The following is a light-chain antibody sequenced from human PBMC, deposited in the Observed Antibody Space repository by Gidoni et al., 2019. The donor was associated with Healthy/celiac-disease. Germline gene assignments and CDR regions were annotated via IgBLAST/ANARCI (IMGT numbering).Light chain of an antibody. CDR1: QSVSSN. Sequence: EIVMTHSPATLSVSPGERATLSCRASQSVSSNLAWYQQKPGKAPRLLIYGASTRATGIPARFSGSGSGTEFTLTISSLQSEDFAVYYCQQYNNWPLTFGGGTKVEIK. CDR3: QQYNNWPLT. J-gene: IGKJ4*01. V-gene: IGKV3-15*01. CDR2: GAS.